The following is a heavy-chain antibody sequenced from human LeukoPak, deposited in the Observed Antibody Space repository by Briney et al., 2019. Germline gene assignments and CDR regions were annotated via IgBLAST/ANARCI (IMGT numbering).Heavy chain of an antibody. CDR2: IYSGGST. J-gene: IGHJ5*02. CDR1: GFTSSSNY. CDR3: ARGHNWFDP. Sequence: GGPLRLPCAASGFTSSSNYMSWVRQAPGKGLEWVSVIYSGGSTYYADSVKGRFTISRHNSKNTLYLQMNSLRAEDTAVYYCARGHNWFDPWGQGTLVTVSS. V-gene: IGHV3-53*04.